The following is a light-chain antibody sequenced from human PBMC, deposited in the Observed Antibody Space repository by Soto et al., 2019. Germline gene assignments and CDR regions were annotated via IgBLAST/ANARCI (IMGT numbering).Light chain of an antibody. CDR3: QQYYSTPRT. V-gene: IGKV4-1*01. CDR2: WAS. J-gene: IGKJ1*01. CDR1: QTVLYISNNKNH. Sequence: DIVMTQSPDSLSVSLGERATINCKSSQTVLYISNNKNHLAWYQQRPGQPPKLLFSWASTRESGVPDRFSASGSGTDFTLSIGSLQAEDVAVYYCQQYYSTPRTFGQGTKVEIK.